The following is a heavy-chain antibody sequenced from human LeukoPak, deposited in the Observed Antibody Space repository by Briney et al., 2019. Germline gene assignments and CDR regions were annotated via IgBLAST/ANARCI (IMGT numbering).Heavy chain of an antibody. J-gene: IGHJ4*02. Sequence: SETLSLTCTVSGGSISSYYWSWIRQPPGKGLEWIGYIYYSGSTNYNPSLKSRVTISVDTSKNQFSLKLSSVTAADTAVYYCARRGSLASRSYYFDYWGQGTLVTVSS. CDR2: IYYSGST. CDR1: GGSISSYY. D-gene: IGHD1-26*01. V-gene: IGHV4-59*01. CDR3: ARRGSLASRSYYFDY.